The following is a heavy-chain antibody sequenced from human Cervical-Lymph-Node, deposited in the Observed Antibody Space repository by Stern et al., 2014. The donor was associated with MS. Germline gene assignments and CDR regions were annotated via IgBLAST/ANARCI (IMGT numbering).Heavy chain of an antibody. J-gene: IGHJ6*02. CDR3: VKGDDFYGMDV. CDR2: TTWEGHRA. V-gene: IGHV3-43*01. CDR1: GFSFDDYT. Sequence: QLVESGGVVVQPGGSLRLSCAAAGFSFDDYTMHWVRQVPGKGLEWVGLTTWEGHRADYTDSVKGRFTISRDNSKSSLYLQMNSLTTEDTALYYCVKGDDFYGMDVWGQGTTVTVS.